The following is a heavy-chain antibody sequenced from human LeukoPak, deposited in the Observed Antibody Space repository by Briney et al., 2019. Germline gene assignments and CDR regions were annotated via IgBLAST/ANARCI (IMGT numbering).Heavy chain of an antibody. Sequence: VWYDGNNKYYADSVKGRFTVSRDNSKDTVSLQLNSLRAEDTAVYYCARGSEAAAGAFDYWGQGALVTVPS. V-gene: IGHV3-33*01. CDR2: VWYDGNNK. J-gene: IGHJ4*02. CDR3: ARGSEAAAGAFDY. D-gene: IGHD6-13*01.